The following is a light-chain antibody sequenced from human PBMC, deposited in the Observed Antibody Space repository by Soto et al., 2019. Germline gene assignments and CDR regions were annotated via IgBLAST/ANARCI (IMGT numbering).Light chain of an antibody. CDR3: SSFRSSSTSYV. Sequence: QSVLTQPASGSGSPGESSSISCTGTSSDIGDSNYVSWYQQHPGKAPKLVIYDVSNRPSGVSNRFSGSKSANTASLTISGLQAADEADYYCSSFRSSSTSYVFVPGTKVTVL. V-gene: IGLV2-14*03. CDR1: SSDIGDSNY. CDR2: DVS. J-gene: IGLJ1*01.